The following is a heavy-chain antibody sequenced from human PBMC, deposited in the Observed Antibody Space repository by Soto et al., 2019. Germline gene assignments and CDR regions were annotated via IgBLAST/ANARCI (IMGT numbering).Heavy chain of an antibody. D-gene: IGHD2-2*01. CDR2: FSAYNGNT. Sequence: QVQLVQSGAEVKKPGASVKVSCKASGYTFTSYGISWVRQAPGQVLEWMGGFSAYNGNTNYAQKLKGIVTMKIDTFTSTAYMELKSMTSDDTAVYYCARDWVVAVPAAIGGIAAVGTGYDYDRIDACGQGTTVTVSS. CDR3: ARDWVVAVPAAIGGIAAVGTGYDYDRIDA. J-gene: IGHJ6*02. V-gene: IGHV1-18*04. CDR1: GYTFTSYG.